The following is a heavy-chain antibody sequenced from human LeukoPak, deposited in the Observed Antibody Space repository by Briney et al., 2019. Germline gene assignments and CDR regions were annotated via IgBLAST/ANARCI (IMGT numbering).Heavy chain of an antibody. V-gene: IGHV4-59*01. CDR1: GGSISSYY. Sequence: SETLSLTCTVSGGSISSYYWSWIRQPPGKGLEWIGYIYYSGSTNYNPSLKSRVTISVDTSKNQFSLKLSSVTAADTAAYYCARSTIVRGVIIPSYYFDYWGQGTLVTVSS. D-gene: IGHD3-10*01. CDR2: IYYSGST. J-gene: IGHJ4*02. CDR3: ARSTIVRGVIIPSYYFDY.